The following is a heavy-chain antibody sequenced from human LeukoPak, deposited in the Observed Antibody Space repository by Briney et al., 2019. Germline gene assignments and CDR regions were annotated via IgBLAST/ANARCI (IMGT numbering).Heavy chain of an antibody. CDR1: GYSFSSYG. J-gene: IGHJ5*02. V-gene: IGHV1-18*01. Sequence: ASVKVSCKASGYSFSSYGITWVRQAPRQGLEWMGWISVYNGNTNYAQKLQGRVTLTTDTSTSTAYMELRSLRSDDTGVYYCAREGYCSGGTCYSTMNWFDPWGQGTLVTVSS. CDR3: AREGYCSGGTCYSTMNWFDP. CDR2: ISVYNGNT. D-gene: IGHD2-15*01.